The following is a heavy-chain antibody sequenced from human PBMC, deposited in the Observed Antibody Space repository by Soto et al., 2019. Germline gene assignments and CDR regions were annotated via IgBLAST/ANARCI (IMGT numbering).Heavy chain of an antibody. J-gene: IGHJ4*02. CDR2: IYHSGST. D-gene: IGHD6-19*01. CDR1: GGSISSYY. CDR3: ARVAVAGTRVDY. V-gene: IGHV4-4*02. Sequence: SETLPLTCTVAGGSISSYYWSWVRQPPGKGLEWIGEIYHSGSTNYNPSLKSRVTISVDKSKNQFSLKLSSVTAADTAVYYCARVAVAGTRVDYWGQRTLVTVSS.